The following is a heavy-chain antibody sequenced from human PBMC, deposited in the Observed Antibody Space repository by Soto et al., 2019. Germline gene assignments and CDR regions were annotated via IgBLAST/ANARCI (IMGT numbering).Heavy chain of an antibody. J-gene: IGHJ4*02. CDR3: ARDQATYYDFWSAYYIY. D-gene: IGHD3-3*01. CDR2: ISSSGSTI. Sequence: QVQLVESGGGLVKPGGSLRLSCAASGFTFSNYYMSWIRQPPGKGLEWVSYISSSGSTIYYADSVKGRFTISRDNAKNSLYLQMNSLRAEDTAVYYCARDQATYYDFWSAYYIYWGQGTLVTVSS. CDR1: GFTFSNYY. V-gene: IGHV3-11*01.